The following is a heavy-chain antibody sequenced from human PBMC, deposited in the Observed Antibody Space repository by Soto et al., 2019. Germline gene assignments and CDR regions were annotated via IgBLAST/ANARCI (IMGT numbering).Heavy chain of an antibody. J-gene: IGHJ4*02. D-gene: IGHD2-2*01. CDR3: AVYCSSISCTPFHGYS. V-gene: IGHV3-7*03. Sequence: EVQLVESGGGLVQPGGSLRLSCAASGFTFSNYWMSWVRQAPGKGLEWVANIKKDETEEYYVDSVKGRFTISRDNAKNSLFLQMNSLRAEDTAVYYCAVYCSSISCTPFHGYSWGQGTLVTVSS. CDR1: GFTFSNYW. CDR2: IKKDETEE.